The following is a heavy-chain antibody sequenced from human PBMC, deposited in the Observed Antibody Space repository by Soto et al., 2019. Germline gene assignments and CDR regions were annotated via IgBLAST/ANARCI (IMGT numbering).Heavy chain of an antibody. D-gene: IGHD6-13*01. CDR1: GGSISSYY. CDR3: ARGHTGYSSSWTFDY. CDR2: IYYSGST. Sequence: SETLSLTCTVSGGSISSYYWSWIRQPPGKGLEWIGYIYYSGSTNYNPSLKSRVTISVDTSKNQFSLKLSSVTAADTAVYYCARGHTGYSSSWTFDYWGQGTLVTVSS. V-gene: IGHV4-59*01. J-gene: IGHJ4*02.